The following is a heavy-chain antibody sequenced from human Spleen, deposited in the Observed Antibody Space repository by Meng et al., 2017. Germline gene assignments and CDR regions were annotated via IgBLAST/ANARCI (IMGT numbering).Heavy chain of an antibody. CDR3: ARSSSGWYLYYLDY. CDR1: GGSISSYY. V-gene: IGHV4-34*01. Sequence: SETLSFTCTVPGGSISSYYWSWIRQTPGKGLEWIGEINHSGSINYNPSLKSRVTISVDTSKNQFSLKLSSVTAADTAVYYCARSSSGWYLYYLDYWGQGTLVTVSS. D-gene: IGHD6-19*01. J-gene: IGHJ4*01. CDR2: INHSGSI.